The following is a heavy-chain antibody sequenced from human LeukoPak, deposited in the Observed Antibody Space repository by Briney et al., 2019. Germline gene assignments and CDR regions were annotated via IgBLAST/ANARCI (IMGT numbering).Heavy chain of an antibody. J-gene: IGHJ3*01. Sequence: GGSLRLSCAASGFTFSSNWMHWVRQGPGKGLVWVSRINSDGSSTSYADSVKGRFTISRDNAKNTLYMQMNSLRAEDTAVYYCARDNNRGALDFWGQGTMVTVSS. V-gene: IGHV3-74*01. CDR3: ARDNNRGALDF. CDR2: INSDGSST. CDR1: GFTFSSNW. D-gene: IGHD2/OR15-2a*01.